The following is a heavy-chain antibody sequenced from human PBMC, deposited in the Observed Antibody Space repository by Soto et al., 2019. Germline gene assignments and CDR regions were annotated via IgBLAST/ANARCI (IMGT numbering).Heavy chain of an antibody. CDR2: IWYDGSNK. D-gene: IGHD6-13*01. CDR3: ARVTAGNSNYDCSVIDV. J-gene: IGHJ6*02. CDR1: GFTFSSYG. V-gene: IGHV3-33*01. Sequence: GGSLRLSCAASGFTFSSYGMHRVRQAPGKGLEWVAIIWYDGSNKYYADSVKGRFSISRDNSKNTLYLQMNSLRAEDTAVYYYARVTAGNSNYDCSVIDVWRHGSTVTV.